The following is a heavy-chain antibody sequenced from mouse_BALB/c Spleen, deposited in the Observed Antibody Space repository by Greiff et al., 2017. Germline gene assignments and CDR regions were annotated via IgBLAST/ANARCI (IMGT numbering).Heavy chain of an antibody. V-gene: IGHV14-1*02. CDR3: VRRKLGPSYFDY. CDR1: GFNIKDYY. CDR2: IDPENGNT. J-gene: IGHJ2*01. D-gene: IGHD3-1*01. Sequence: VQLQQSGAELVRPGALVKLSCKASGFNIKDYYMHWVKQRPEQGLEWIGWIDPENGNTIYDPKFQGKASITADTSSNTAYLQLSSLTSEDTAVYYCVRRKLGPSYFDYWGQGTTLTVSS.